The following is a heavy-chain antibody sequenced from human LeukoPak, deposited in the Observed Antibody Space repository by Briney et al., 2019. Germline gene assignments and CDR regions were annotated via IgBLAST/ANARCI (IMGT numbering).Heavy chain of an antibody. Sequence: SSETLSLTCTVSGGSISSYYWSWIRQPPGKGLEWIGYIYTSGSTNYNPSLKSRVTISVDTSKNQFSLKMSPVTAADTAVYYCARGDPYCSSTSCYYYYYYYMDVWGKGTTVTVSS. CDR1: GGSISSYY. V-gene: IGHV4-4*09. J-gene: IGHJ6*03. D-gene: IGHD2-2*01. CDR3: ARGDPYCSSTSCYYYYYYYMDV. CDR2: IYTSGST.